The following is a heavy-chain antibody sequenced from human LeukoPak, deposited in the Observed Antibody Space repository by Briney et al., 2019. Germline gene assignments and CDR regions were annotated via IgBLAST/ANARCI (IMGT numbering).Heavy chain of an antibody. Sequence: SVKVSCKASGGTFSSYAISWVRQAPGQGLEWMGGIIPIFGTANYAQKFQGRATITADESTSTAYMELSSLRSEDTAVYYCARGGGYYYGMDVWGQGTTVTVSS. CDR1: GGTFSSYA. CDR2: IIPIFGTA. D-gene: IGHD2-15*01. J-gene: IGHJ6*02. CDR3: ARGGGYYYGMDV. V-gene: IGHV1-69*13.